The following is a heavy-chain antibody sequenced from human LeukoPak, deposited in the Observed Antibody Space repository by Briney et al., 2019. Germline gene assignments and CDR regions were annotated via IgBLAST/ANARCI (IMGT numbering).Heavy chain of an antibody. Sequence: SETLSLTCAVSGGSISSGGYSWSWIRQPPGKGLEWIGYIYHSGSTYYNPSLKSRVTISVDRSKNQFSLKLSSVTAADTAVYYCARGNIVVVPAAIETQARFDAFDIWGQGTMVTVSS. V-gene: IGHV4-30-2*01. CDR2: IYHSGST. J-gene: IGHJ3*02. CDR3: ARGNIVVVPAAIETQARFDAFDI. D-gene: IGHD2-2*01. CDR1: GGSISSGGYS.